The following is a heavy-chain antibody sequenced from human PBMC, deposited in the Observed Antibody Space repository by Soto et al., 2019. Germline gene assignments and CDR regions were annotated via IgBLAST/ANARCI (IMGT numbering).Heavy chain of an antibody. CDR2: IYYSGST. J-gene: IGHJ4*02. Sequence: KPSETLSLTCTVSGGSISSSSYYWGWIRQPPGKGLEWIGSIYYSGSTYYNPSLKSRVTISVDTSKNQFSLKLSSVTAADTAVYYCSSGRWLQLSDYFDYWGQGTLVTVSA. V-gene: IGHV4-39*01. CDR3: SSGRWLQLSDYFDY. D-gene: IGHD5-12*01. CDR1: GGSISSSSYY.